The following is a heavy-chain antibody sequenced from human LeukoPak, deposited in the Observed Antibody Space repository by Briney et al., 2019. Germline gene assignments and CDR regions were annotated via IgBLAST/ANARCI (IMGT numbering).Heavy chain of an antibody. V-gene: IGHV4-39*01. Sequence: SETLSLTYTVSGGSISSRSYYWGWIRQSPGKGLEWIGSIYYSGSTYYNPSLKSRVTISVDTSKNQLSLKLSSVTAADTAVYYCARLNDYDFWSGYGWFDPWGQGTLVTVSS. D-gene: IGHD3-3*01. CDR3: ARLNDYDFWSGYGWFDP. CDR2: IYYSGST. CDR1: GGSISSRSYY. J-gene: IGHJ5*02.